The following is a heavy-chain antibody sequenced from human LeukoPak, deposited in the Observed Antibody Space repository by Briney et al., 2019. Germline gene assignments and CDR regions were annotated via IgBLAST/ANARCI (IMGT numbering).Heavy chain of an antibody. D-gene: IGHD3-10*01. CDR3: ARSPITMVRGVIGWFDP. J-gene: IGHJ5*02. Sequence: GASVKASCKASGYTFTSYGISWVRQAPGQGLEWMGWISAYNGKTNHAQKLQGRVTMTTDTSTSTAYMELRSLRSDDTAVYYCARSPITMVRGVIGWFDPWGQGTLVTVSS. CDR2: ISAYNGKT. V-gene: IGHV1-18*01. CDR1: GYTFTSYG.